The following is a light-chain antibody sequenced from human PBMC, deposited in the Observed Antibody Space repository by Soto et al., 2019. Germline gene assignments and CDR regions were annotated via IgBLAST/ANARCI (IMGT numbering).Light chain of an antibody. Sequence: QSALTQPPSVSGAPGQRVTISCTGSSSNLGAGYDVHWYQQFPGKVPKLLIYGNNNRPSGVPDRFFGAKSGTSASLAIIGLQAEDEADYYCQSFDSSLKSVLFGGGTKLTVL. J-gene: IGLJ2*01. CDR1: SSNLGAGYD. CDR3: QSFDSSLKSVL. CDR2: GNN. V-gene: IGLV1-40*01.